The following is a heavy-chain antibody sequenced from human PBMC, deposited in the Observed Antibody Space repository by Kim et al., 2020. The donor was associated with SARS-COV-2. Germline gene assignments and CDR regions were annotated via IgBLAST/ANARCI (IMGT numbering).Heavy chain of an antibody. Sequence: SQTLSLTCAISGDSVSSNSAAWHWIRQSPSRGLEWLGRTYYRSKWYNDYAVSVKSRITINPDTSKNQFSLQLNSVTPEDTAVYYCARGIEEKSGGDNYYFVDYFDYWGQGTLVTVSS. CDR1: GDSVSSNSAA. V-gene: IGHV6-1*01. D-gene: IGHD2-21*01. J-gene: IGHJ4*02. CDR3: ARGIEEKSGGDNYYFVDYFDY. CDR2: TYYRSKWYN.